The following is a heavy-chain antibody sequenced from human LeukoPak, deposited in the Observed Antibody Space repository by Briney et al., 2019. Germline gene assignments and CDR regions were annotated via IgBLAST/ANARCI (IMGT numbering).Heavy chain of an antibody. V-gene: IGHV4-4*07. CDR2: IYTTGST. CDR3: ARLQGDGYNVGGWYYYMDV. D-gene: IGHD5-24*01. CDR1: GGSISSYY. Sequence: PSETLSLTCTVSGGSISSYYWTWIRQPAGKGLEWIGRIYTTGSTNYNPSLKSRVTMSVDTSKNQFSLKLNSMTAADTAVYYCARLQGDGYNVGGWYYYMDVWGKGTTVTISS. J-gene: IGHJ6*03.